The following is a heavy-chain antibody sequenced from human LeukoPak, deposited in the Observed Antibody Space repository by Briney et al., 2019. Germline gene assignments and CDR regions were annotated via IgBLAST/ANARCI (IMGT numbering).Heavy chain of an antibody. J-gene: IGHJ4*02. D-gene: IGHD3-22*01. CDR2: ISTSGST. V-gene: IGHV4-4*07. Sequence: PSETLSLTCAVYGGSISSYYWSWIRQPAGKGLEWIGRISTSGSTNHNPSLKSRVTMSVDTSKNQFSLKLSSVTAADTAVYYCARDPTTGYYDSRDYWGQGTLVTVSS. CDR1: GGSISSYY. CDR3: ARDPTTGYYDSRDY.